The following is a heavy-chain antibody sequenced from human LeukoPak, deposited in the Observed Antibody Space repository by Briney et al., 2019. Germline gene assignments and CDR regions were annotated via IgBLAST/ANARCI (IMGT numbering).Heavy chain of an antibody. CDR3: ARYCGGDCYGMDV. Sequence: GGSLRLSCTASEFTFSSHWMSWVRQAPGKGLEWVANIKQDGSEKDYVDSVKGRFTISRDNAKNSLYLQMNNLRAEDTAVYYCARYCGGDCYGMDVWGQGTTVTVSS. CDR2: IKQDGSEK. D-gene: IGHD2-21*01. J-gene: IGHJ6*02. CDR1: EFTFSSHW. V-gene: IGHV3-7*01.